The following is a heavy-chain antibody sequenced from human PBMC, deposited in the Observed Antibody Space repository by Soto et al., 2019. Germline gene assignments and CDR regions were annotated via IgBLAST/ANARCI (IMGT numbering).Heavy chain of an antibody. Sequence: EVQLVESGGGLVKPGGSLRLSCAASGFTFSSYSMNWVRQAPGKGLEWVSSISSSSRYIYYADSVKGRFNISRDNAKNSLDLQMTSLRAEDTAVYYCARDGPAYDDFYSWFDPWGQGTLVTVSS. CDR1: GFTFSSYS. J-gene: IGHJ5*02. V-gene: IGHV3-21*01. CDR3: ARDGPAYDDFYSWFDP. D-gene: IGHD3-16*01. CDR2: ISSSSRYI.